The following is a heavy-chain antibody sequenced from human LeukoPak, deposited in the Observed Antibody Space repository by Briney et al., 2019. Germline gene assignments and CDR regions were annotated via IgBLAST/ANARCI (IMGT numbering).Heavy chain of an antibody. CDR2: IYTSGST. Sequence: SETLSLTCTVSGGSISSYYWSWIRQPAGKGLEWIGRIYTSGSTNYNPSLKSRVTMSVDTSKNQFSLKLSSVAAADTAVYYCARVGDYYDSSGYYYPYWGQGTLVTVSS. V-gene: IGHV4-4*07. CDR3: ARVGDYYDSSGYYYPY. CDR1: GGSISSYY. J-gene: IGHJ4*02. D-gene: IGHD3-22*01.